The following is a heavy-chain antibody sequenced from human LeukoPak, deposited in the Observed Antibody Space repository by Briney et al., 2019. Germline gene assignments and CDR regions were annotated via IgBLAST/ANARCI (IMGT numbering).Heavy chain of an antibody. CDR2: IGSGSSYI. D-gene: IGHD6-6*01. CDR3: ATPPSLPGSTARPYYYYYYMDV. J-gene: IGHJ6*03. Sequence: GGSLRLSCAASGFTFSSYSMNWVRQAPGKGLEWVSSIGSGSSYIYYADSVKGRFTISRDNAKNSIDLQMNSLRAEDTAVYYCATPPSLPGSTARPYYYYYYMDVWGKGTTVTVSS. CDR1: GFTFSSYS. V-gene: IGHV3-21*01.